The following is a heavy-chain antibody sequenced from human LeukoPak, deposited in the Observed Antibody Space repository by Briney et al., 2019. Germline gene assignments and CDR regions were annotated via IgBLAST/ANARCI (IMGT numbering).Heavy chain of an antibody. J-gene: IGHJ6*03. D-gene: IGHD2-8*01. Sequence: GRSLRLSCAASGFTFSSYGMHWVRQAPGKGLEWVSGFSGSGGTTYYADSVKGRFTISRDNSKNTLYLQMNSLRVEDTAVYYCANGNRCTSPNCLGYYYFYMDVWGKGTTVTVSS. CDR1: GFTFSSYG. V-gene: IGHV3-23*01. CDR2: FSGSGGTT. CDR3: ANGNRCTSPNCLGYYYFYMDV.